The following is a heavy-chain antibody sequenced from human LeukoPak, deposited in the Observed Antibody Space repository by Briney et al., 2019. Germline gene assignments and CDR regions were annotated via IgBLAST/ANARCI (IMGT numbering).Heavy chain of an antibody. V-gene: IGHV3-23*01. CDR1: GFTFSSYA. CDR3: AKDPNFYYCMDV. Sequence: GGSLRLSCAASGFTFSSYAMSWVRQAPGKGLEWVSSITTNGGSTFYADSVKGRFTISRDNSKNTLYLQMNSLRVEDTAIYYCAKDPNFYYCMDVWGKGTTVTISS. CDR2: ITTNGGST. J-gene: IGHJ6*03.